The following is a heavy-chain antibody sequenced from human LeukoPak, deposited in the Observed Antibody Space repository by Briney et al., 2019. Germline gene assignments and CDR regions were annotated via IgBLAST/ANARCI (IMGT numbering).Heavy chain of an antibody. V-gene: IGHV3-21*01. CDR1: GFTFSSYS. Sequence: GGSLRLSCAASGFTFSSYSMNWVRQAPGKGLEWVSSISSSSSYIYYADSVKGRFTISRDNAKNSLYLQMNSLRAEDTAVYYCARDKDLLLWFGESPNGKFDYWGQGTLVTVSS. J-gene: IGHJ4*02. CDR3: ARDKDLLLWFGESPNGKFDY. CDR2: ISSSSSYI. D-gene: IGHD3-10*01.